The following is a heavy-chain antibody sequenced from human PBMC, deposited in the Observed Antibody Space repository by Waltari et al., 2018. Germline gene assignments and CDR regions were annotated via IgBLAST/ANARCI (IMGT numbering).Heavy chain of an antibody. CDR1: GGPISSGGYY. D-gene: IGHD6-19*01. Sequence: QVQLQESGPGLVKPSQTLSLTCTFSGGPISSGGYYWRWIRQHPGKGLEWIGYIYYSGSTYYNPSLKSRVTISVDTSKNQFSLKLSSVTAADTAVYYCARVLQQWLRIDYWGQGTLVTVSS. J-gene: IGHJ4*02. CDR3: ARVLQQWLRIDY. CDR2: IYYSGST. V-gene: IGHV4-31*03.